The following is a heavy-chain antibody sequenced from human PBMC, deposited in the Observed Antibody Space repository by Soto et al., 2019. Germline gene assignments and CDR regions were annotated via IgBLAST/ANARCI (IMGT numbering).Heavy chain of an antibody. Sequence: EVQLVESGGGLVQPGRSLRLSCAAFGFTFSDHYMDWVRQAPGKGLEWVGRIRNKANSYTTEYAASVKGRFTISRDDSKDSLFLQMNSVKTEDTAVYYCSRAGILATPYYFDYWGQGTLVTVSS. J-gene: IGHJ4*01. D-gene: IGHD5-12*01. CDR1: GFTFSDHY. CDR3: SRAGILATPYYFDY. CDR2: IRNKANSYTT. V-gene: IGHV3-72*01.